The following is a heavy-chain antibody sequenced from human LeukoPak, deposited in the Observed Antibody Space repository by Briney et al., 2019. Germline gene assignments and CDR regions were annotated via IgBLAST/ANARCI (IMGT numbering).Heavy chain of an antibody. CDR2: FDPEKGET. CDR3: ATPLGPLGLNPYYFDY. Sequence: ASVKVSCKVSGYTLTELAMHWVRQAPGKGLEWIGGFDPEKGETIYTQQLQGRLTMTEDTSTDTAYMELSSLTSEDTAVYYCATPLGPLGLNPYYFDYWGQGTLVTVSS. CDR1: GYTLTELA. V-gene: IGHV1-24*01. J-gene: IGHJ4*02.